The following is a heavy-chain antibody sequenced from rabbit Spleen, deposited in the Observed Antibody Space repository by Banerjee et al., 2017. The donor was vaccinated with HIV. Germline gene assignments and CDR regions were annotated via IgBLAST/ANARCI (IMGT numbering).Heavy chain of an antibody. CDR1: SFSFSSTYD. CDR2: IDGTIGAT. CDR3: ARGAGASGWGYDL. V-gene: IGHV1S45*01. Sequence: QEQLEESGGGLVKPEGSLTLTCTASSFSFSSTYDMCWVRQAPGKGLEWIGCIDGTIGATYYASWASGRFTISKTSSTTVTLQMTSLTAADTATYFCARGAGASGWGYDLWGPGTLVTVS. D-gene: IGHD4-1*01. J-gene: IGHJ6*01.